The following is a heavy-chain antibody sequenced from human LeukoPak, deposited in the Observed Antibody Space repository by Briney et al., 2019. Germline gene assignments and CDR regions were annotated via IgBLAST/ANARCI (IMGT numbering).Heavy chain of an antibody. CDR1: GYSINSGYY. Sequence: PSETLSLTCTVSGYSINSGYYWVWIRQPPGKGLEWIGSIYRTGSTNYNPSLKSRVTISLDTPKNQFSLKVSSVTAADTAVYYCARGDCSSTICYSPMDVWGKGTTVTVSS. CDR2: IYRTGST. CDR3: ARGDCSSTICYSPMDV. J-gene: IGHJ6*03. V-gene: IGHV4-38-2*02. D-gene: IGHD2-2*01.